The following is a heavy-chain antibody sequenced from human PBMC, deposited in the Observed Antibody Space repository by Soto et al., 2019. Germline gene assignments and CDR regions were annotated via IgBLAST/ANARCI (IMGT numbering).Heavy chain of an antibody. CDR3: TRQGSNGAYYYYGMDV. D-gene: IGHD2-8*01. CDR1: GYRFSSYW. V-gene: IGHV5-51*01. CDR2: IYPGDSDT. J-gene: IGHJ6*02. Sequence: GESLKISCQGSGYRFSSYWIAWVRQMPGKGLEWMGIIYPGDSDTIYSPSFQGQVTFSVDKSTSTAYMQWSSLKASNTPMYYCTRQGSNGAYYYYGMDVWGQGTTVTVSS.